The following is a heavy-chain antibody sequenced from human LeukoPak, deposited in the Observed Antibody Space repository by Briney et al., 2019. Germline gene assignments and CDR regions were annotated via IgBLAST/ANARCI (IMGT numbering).Heavy chain of an antibody. V-gene: IGHV3-49*04. CDR1: GFTFGDYA. CDR3: TRASWGSKAFDY. Sequence: GGSLRLSCTASGFTFGDYAMSWVRQAPGKGLEWVGFIGSKAYGGTTEYAASVKGRFTISRDDSKSIAYLQMNSLKTEDTAVYYCTRASWGSKAFDYWGQGTLVIVSS. J-gene: IGHJ4*02. D-gene: IGHD3-10*01. CDR2: IGSKAYGGTT.